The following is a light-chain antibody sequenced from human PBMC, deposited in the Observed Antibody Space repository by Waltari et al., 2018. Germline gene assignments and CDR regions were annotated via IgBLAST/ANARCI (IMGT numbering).Light chain of an antibody. CDR2: GAS. Sequence: EIVMTQSPATLSVSPGERATLSCRASQSVSSNLAWYQQKPGQAPRLLIYGASTRATGIPARFSGSGSGTEFTLTINSLQSEDFAVYYCQQYNNWAGTFGQGTKVEIK. V-gene: IGKV3-15*01. CDR3: QQYNNWAGT. CDR1: QSVSSN. J-gene: IGKJ1*01.